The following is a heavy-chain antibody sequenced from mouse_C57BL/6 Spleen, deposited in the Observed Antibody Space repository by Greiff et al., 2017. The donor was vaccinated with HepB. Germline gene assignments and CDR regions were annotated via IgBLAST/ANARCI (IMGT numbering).Heavy chain of an antibody. CDR1: GYSITSGYY. J-gene: IGHJ2*01. D-gene: IGHD2-3*01. CDR2: ISYDGSN. Sequence: EVKLQESGPGLVKPSQSLSLTCSVTGYSITSGYYWNWIRQFPGNKLEWMGYISYDGSNNYNPSLKNRISITRDTSKNQFFLKLNSVTTEDTATYYCARFYDGYYPGWGQGTTLTVSS. CDR3: ARFYDGYYPG. V-gene: IGHV3-6*01.